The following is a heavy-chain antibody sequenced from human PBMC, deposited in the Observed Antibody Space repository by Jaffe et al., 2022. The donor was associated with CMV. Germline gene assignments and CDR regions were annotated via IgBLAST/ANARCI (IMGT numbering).Heavy chain of an antibody. D-gene: IGHD2-21*02. Sequence: QITLKESGPTLVKPTQTLTLTCSFSGFSLTTGGVGVGWIRQPPGKALEWLALIYWNDDKRYSPFLKSRLTITKDTSRNQVVLTVANLVPEDTATYYCARWPVSPGGNFYDWFDPWGQGTLVTVSS. J-gene: IGHJ5*02. CDR1: GFSLTTGGVG. V-gene: IGHV2-5*01. CDR3: ARWPVSPGGNFYDWFDP. CDR2: IYWNDDK.